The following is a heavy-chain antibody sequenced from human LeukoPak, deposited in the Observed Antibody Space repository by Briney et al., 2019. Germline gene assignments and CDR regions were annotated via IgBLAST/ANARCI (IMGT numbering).Heavy chain of an antibody. Sequence: GGSLRLSCTASGFTFSRYWMHWVRQAPGKGLEWVAFIRYDGSNKYYADSVKGRFTISRDNSKNTLYLQMNSLRAEDTAVYYCATSDCGGDCYTDYWGQGTLVTVSS. D-gene: IGHD2-21*01. J-gene: IGHJ4*02. CDR2: IRYDGSNK. CDR3: ATSDCGGDCYTDY. V-gene: IGHV3-30*02. CDR1: GFTFSRYW.